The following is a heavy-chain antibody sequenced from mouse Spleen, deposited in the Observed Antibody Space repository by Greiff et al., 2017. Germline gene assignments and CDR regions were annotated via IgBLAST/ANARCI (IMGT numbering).Heavy chain of an antibody. CDR3: ARDNYGYPYYYAMDY. J-gene: IGHJ4*01. V-gene: IGHV2-6-7*01. CDR1: GFSLTGYG. D-gene: IGHD1-2*01. Sequence: QVQLQQSGPGLVAPSQSLSITCTVSGFSLTGYGVNWVRQPPGKGLEWLGMIWGDGSTDYNSALKSRLSISKDNSKSQVFLKMNSLQTDDTARYYCARDNYGYPYYYAMDYWGQGTSVTVSS. CDR2: IWGDGST.